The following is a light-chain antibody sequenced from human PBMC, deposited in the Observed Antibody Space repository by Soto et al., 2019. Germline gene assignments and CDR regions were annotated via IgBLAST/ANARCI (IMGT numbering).Light chain of an antibody. Sequence: QPVLTKSPSASASLGASVNLTCTLSSEHSSRAIAWHQQQPEKGPRFLMRVHSDGSHTKGDGIPDRFSGSSSGAERYLTISSLHFEDEADYYRQTWGFFGPGTKVTVL. CDR3: QTWGF. CDR1: SEHSSRA. V-gene: IGLV4-69*01. J-gene: IGLJ1*01. CDR2: VHSDGSH.